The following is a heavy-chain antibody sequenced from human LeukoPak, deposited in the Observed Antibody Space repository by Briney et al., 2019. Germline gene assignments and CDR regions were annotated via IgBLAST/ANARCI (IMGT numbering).Heavy chain of an antibody. Sequence: SGGSLRLSCAASGFTFSSYGMHWVRQAPGKGLEWVAFIRYDGSNKYYADSVKGRFTISRDNSKNTLYLQMNSLRAEDTAVYYCARGGLGYCSSTSCYNPIAQYFQHWGQGTLVTVSS. V-gene: IGHV3-30*02. J-gene: IGHJ1*01. D-gene: IGHD2-2*01. CDR1: GFTFSSYG. CDR3: ARGGLGYCSSTSCYNPIAQYFQH. CDR2: IRYDGSNK.